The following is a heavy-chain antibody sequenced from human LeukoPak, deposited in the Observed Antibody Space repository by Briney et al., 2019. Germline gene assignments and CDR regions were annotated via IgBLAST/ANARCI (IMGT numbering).Heavy chain of an antibody. Sequence: SETLSLTCTVSGGSISSYYWSWIRQPAGKGLEWIGRIYTSGSTNYNPSLKSRVTMSVDTSKNQFSLKLSSVTAADTAVYYCARVGTYCRSSSCWDYFDYWGQGTLVTVSS. CDR3: ARVGTYCRSSSCWDYFDY. V-gene: IGHV4-4*07. J-gene: IGHJ4*02. CDR2: IYTSGST. D-gene: IGHD2-2*01. CDR1: GGSISSYY.